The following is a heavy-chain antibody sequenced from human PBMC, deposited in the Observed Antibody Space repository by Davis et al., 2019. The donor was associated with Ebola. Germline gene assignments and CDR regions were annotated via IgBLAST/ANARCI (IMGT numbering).Heavy chain of an antibody. CDR2: ISAYNGNT. J-gene: IGHJ4*02. D-gene: IGHD3-3*01. CDR3: ARGGYDFWSGYPPFDY. V-gene: IGHV1-18*04. CDR1: GYTFTSYG. Sequence: ASVKVSCKASGYTFTSYGISWVRQAPGQGLEWMGWISAYNGNTNYAQKLQGRVTMTTDTSTSTAYMELRSLRSNDTAVYYCARGGYDFWSGYPPFDYWGQGTLVTVSS.